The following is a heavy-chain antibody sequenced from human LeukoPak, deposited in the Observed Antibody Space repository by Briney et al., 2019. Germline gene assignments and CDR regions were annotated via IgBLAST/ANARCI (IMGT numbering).Heavy chain of an antibody. CDR2: IYYSGST. J-gene: IGHJ5*02. CDR3: ARLGAGTTSWPPWFDP. CDR1: GGSISSYY. D-gene: IGHD1-7*01. V-gene: IGHV4-59*08. Sequence: SETLSLTCTVSGGSISSYYWSWIRQPPGKGLEWIGYIYYSGSTNYNPSLKSRVTISVDTSKNQFSLKLSSVTAADTAVYYCARLGAGTTSWPPWFDPWGQGTLVTVSS.